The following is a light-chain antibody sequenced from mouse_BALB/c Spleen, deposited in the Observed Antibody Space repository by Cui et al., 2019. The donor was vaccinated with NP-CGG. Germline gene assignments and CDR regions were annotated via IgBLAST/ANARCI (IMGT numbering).Light chain of an antibody. Sequence: QAVVTQESALTTSPGETVTLTCRSSNGAVTTSNYANWVQEKPDHLFTGLIGGTNNRAPGVPARFSGSLIGDKAALTITGAQTEDVAIYFCALWYSNHWVFGGGTKLTVL. CDR2: GTN. CDR1: NGAVTTSNY. CDR3: ALWYSNHWV. J-gene: IGLJ1*01. V-gene: IGLV1*01.